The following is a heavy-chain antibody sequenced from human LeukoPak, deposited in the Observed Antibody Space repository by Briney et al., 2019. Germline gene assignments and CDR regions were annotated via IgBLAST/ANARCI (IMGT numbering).Heavy chain of an antibody. J-gene: IGHJ6*03. CDR3: ARLYYDFWSGLPGYYYYYMDV. Sequence: GESLKISCKGSGYSFTSYWIGWVRQMPGKGLEWMGIIYPGDSDTRYSPSFQGQVTISADKSISTAYLQWSSLKASDTAMYYCARLYYDFWSGLPGYYYYYMDVWGKGTTVTVSS. D-gene: IGHD3-3*01. CDR1: GYSFTSYW. V-gene: IGHV5-51*01. CDR2: IYPGDSDT.